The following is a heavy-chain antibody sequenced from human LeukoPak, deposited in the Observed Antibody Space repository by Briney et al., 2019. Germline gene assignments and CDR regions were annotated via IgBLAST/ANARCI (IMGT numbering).Heavy chain of an antibody. CDR1: GFTFNSYA. CDR2: TSTSGDST. D-gene: IGHD4-17*01. J-gene: IGHJ4*02. CDR3: ARDPPGYGDYQYYFDY. Sequence: GGSLRLSCVASGFTFNSYAMSWVRQAPGTGLEWVSVTSTSGDSTYYADSVKGRFTVSRDNFKNTLYLQMNSLRAEDTAVYYCARDPPGYGDYQYYFDYWGQGTLVTVSS. V-gene: IGHV3-23*01.